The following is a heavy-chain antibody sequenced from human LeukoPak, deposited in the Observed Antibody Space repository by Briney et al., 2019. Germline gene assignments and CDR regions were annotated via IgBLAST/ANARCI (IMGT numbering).Heavy chain of an antibody. J-gene: IGHJ6*03. V-gene: IGHV5-51*01. CDR2: IYPGDSDT. CDR1: GYSFTSYW. CDR3: ARRNYDFWSGYFTYYMDV. Sequence: GESLQISCKGSGYSFTSYWIGWVRQMPGKGLEWMGIIYPGDSDTRYSPSFQGQVTISADKSISTAYLQWSSLKASDTAMYYCARRNYDFWSGYFTYYMDVWGKGTTVTVSS. D-gene: IGHD3-3*01.